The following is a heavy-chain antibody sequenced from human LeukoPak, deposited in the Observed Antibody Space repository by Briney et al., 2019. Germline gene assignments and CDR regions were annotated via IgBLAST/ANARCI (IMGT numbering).Heavy chain of an antibody. V-gene: IGHV4-31*03. CDR1: GGSISSGGYY. Sequence: SETLSLTCTVSGGSISSGGYYWSWIRQHPGKGLEWIGYIYYSGSTYYNPSLKSRVTISVDSSKNQFSLKLSSVTAADTAVYYCATLYSNYVNFDYWGQGTLVTVSS. J-gene: IGHJ4*02. CDR2: IYYSGST. D-gene: IGHD4-11*01. CDR3: ATLYSNYVNFDY.